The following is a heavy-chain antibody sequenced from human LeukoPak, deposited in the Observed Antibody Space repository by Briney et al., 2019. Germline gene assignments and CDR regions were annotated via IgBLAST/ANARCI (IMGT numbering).Heavy chain of an antibody. V-gene: IGHV4-59*01. CDR2: TYYSGST. J-gene: IGHJ5*02. CDR1: GGSISSYY. D-gene: IGHD3-10*01. Sequence: SETLSLTCTVSGGSISSYYWSRIRQPPGKGLEWIGYTYYSGSTNYKPSLKSRVTISVDTSKNQFSLKLSSVTAADTAVYYCARGGYYGSGNDFRFDPWGQGTLVTVSS. CDR3: ARGGYYGSGNDFRFDP.